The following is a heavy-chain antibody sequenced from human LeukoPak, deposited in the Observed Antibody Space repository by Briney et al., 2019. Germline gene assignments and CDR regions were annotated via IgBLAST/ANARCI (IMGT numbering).Heavy chain of an antibody. J-gene: IGHJ6*02. CDR3: ARDLGYSSGWYYYYYYGMDV. Sequence: ASVKVSCKASGYTFTSYGISWVRQAPGQGLEWMGWISAYNGNTNYAQKLQGRVTMTTDTSTSTAYMELRSLRSDDTAVYYCARDLGYSSGWYYYYYYGMDVWGQGTTVTVPS. V-gene: IGHV1-18*01. CDR2: ISAYNGNT. CDR1: GYTFTSYG. D-gene: IGHD6-19*01.